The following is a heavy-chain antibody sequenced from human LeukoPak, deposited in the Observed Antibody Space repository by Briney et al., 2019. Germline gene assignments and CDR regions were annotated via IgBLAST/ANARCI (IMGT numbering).Heavy chain of an antibody. V-gene: IGHV4-34*01. J-gene: IGHJ4*02. CDR1: GGSFSGYY. CDR3: ARHRSGWLQSSFDY. Sequence: SETLSLTCAVYGGSFSGYYWSWIRQPPGKGLEWIGEINHSGNTNYNPSLKSRLSISVDTSKNQFSLKLSSVTAADTAVYYCARHRSGWLQSSFDYWGQGTLVTVSS. D-gene: IGHD5-24*01. CDR2: INHSGNT.